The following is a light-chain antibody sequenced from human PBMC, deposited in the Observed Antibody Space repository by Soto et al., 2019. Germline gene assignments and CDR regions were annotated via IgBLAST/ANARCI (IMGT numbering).Light chain of an antibody. CDR3: QQHNSEPRT. CDR2: AAS. J-gene: IGKJ1*01. V-gene: IGKV1-27*01. CDR1: QGISNY. Sequence: DILMTQSPSSLSASVGDRVTITCRASQGISNYLAWYQQKPGQVPKLLIYAASTFQSVVPSRFRGRGPGTDFTLTISSLQPEEFTSYYCQQHNSEPRTFGQGTKVEIK.